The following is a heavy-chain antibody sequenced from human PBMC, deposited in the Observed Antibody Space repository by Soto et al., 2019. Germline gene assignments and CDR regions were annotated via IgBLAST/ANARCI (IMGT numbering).Heavy chain of an antibody. CDR2: TYSRSKWYT. Sequence: PSQTLSLTCVISGDSVSSNSAAWNWIRQSPSRGLEWLGRTYSRSKWYTDYAVSVKSRITINPDTSKKQFSLQLNSVAPEDAAVYYCARDREGYCSSSTCYQTPQYFYGMDVWGQGTTVTVSS. CDR1: GDSVSSNSAA. J-gene: IGHJ6*02. CDR3: ARDREGYCSSSTCYQTPQYFYGMDV. V-gene: IGHV6-1*01. D-gene: IGHD2-2*01.